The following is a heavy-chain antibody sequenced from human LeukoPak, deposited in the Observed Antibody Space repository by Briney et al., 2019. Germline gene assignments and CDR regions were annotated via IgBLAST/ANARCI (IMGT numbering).Heavy chain of an antibody. J-gene: IGHJ4*02. CDR2: ISNDGSST. V-gene: IGHV3-74*01. D-gene: IGHD4-17*01. Sequence: SGGSLRLSCAASGFTFSNYWMFWARQAPGKGLVWVARISNDGSSTNYADSVKGRFTISRDNAKNTLYLQMNNLRAEDTAVYYCAGRGYGDQPPQFDFWGQGTLVTVSS. CDR1: GFTFSNYW. CDR3: AGRGYGDQPPQFDF.